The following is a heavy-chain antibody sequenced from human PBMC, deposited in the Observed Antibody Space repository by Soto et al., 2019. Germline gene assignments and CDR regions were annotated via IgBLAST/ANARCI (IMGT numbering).Heavy chain of an antibody. CDR2: FSGSGDST. CDR3: ARDAGELPVVTVGVFVF. CDR1: GFTFSNYA. J-gene: IGHJ4*02. D-gene: IGHD3-22*01. V-gene: IGHV3-23*01. Sequence: ETLSLSCAASGFTFSNYAMSWVRQAPGKGLEWVSAFSGSGDSTFYADSVKGRFTVSRDSSKKTLYLQLNSLRDEDTAVYYCARDAGELPVVTVGVFVFWGRGTLVTVSS.